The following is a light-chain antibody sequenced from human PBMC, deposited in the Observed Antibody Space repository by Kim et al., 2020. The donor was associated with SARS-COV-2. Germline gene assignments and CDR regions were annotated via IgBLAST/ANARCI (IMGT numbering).Light chain of an antibody. V-gene: IGLV7-46*01. CDR1: TGGVTSIHH. J-gene: IGLJ3*02. CDR3: FVSYGGAHWV. Sequence: QAVVTQEPSLTVSPGGTVTLTCGSSTGGVTSIHHPYWFQRKPGQAPRTLIYDTNKRHSWTPARFSGSLLGDKAALTLSGAQPEDEAEYSCFVSYGGAHWVFGGGTQLTVL. CDR2: DTN.